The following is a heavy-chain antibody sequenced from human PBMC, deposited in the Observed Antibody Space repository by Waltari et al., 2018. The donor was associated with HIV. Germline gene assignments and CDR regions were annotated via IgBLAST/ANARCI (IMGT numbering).Heavy chain of an antibody. D-gene: IGHD3-3*01. V-gene: IGHV1-69*01. Sequence: QVQLVQSGAEVKQPGSSVKVSCKSSGGTVSGYAVSWVRQAPGQGLEWMGWIIPLFGTVNYARNFQGRVTIAADGATSTVCMERSSLSAEDTAVYCCGRDKAHNDVWSGYVSWGQGTLVTVSS. CDR2: IIPLFGTV. CDR1: GGTVSGYA. CDR3: GRDKAHNDVWSGYVS. J-gene: IGHJ5*02.